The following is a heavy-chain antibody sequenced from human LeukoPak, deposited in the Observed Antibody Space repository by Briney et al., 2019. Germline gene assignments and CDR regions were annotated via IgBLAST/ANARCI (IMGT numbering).Heavy chain of an antibody. CDR2: IYYGGST. CDR1: GGSFSSHY. J-gene: IGHJ3*02. Sequence: SETLSLTCTVSGGSFSSHYWSWIRQPPGKGLEWIGYIYYGGSTNYNPSLKSRVTISVDTSKNQFSLKLSSVTTADTAVYYCARLHRGEEAFDIWGQGTMVTVSS. V-gene: IGHV4-59*11. CDR3: ARLHRGEEAFDI.